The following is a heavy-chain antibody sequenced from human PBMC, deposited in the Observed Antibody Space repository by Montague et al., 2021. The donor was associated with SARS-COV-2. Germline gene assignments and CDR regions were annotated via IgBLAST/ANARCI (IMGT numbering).Heavy chain of an antibody. D-gene: IGHD2-2*01. CDR3: ARDKAEYIVVVPAVPLAYGMDV. V-gene: IGHV4-39*07. Sequence: SETLSLTCTVSGGSISSSSYYWGWIRQPPGKGLEWIGSIYYSGSTYYNPSFKSRVTISVDTSKNQFSLKLSSVTAADTAVYYCARDKAEYIVVVPAVPLAYGMDVWGQGTTVTVSS. J-gene: IGHJ6*02. CDR1: GGSISSSSYY. CDR2: IYYSGST.